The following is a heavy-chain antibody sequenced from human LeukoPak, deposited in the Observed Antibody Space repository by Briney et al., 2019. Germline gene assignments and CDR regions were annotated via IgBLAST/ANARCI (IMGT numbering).Heavy chain of an antibody. CDR3: ARDQYGSGSYSYNWFNP. V-gene: IGHV1-69*13. CDR2: IIPIFGTA. CDR1: GGTFSSYA. D-gene: IGHD3-10*01. J-gene: IGHJ5*02. Sequence: VASVKVSCKASGGTFSSYAISWVRQAPGQGLEWMGGIIPIFGTANYAQKFQGRVTITADESTSTAYMELSSLRSEDTAVYYCARDQYGSGSYSYNWFNPWGQGTLVTVSS.